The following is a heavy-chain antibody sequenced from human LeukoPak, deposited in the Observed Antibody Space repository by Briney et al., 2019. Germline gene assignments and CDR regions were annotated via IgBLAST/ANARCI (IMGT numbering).Heavy chain of an antibody. CDR1: GFTFDDYT. V-gene: IGHV3-43*01. J-gene: IGHJ6*03. CDR3: AKSSYYYYMDV. CDR2: ISWDGGST. Sequence: PGGSLRLSCAASGFTFDDYTMHRVRQAPGKGLEWVSLISWDGGSTYYADSVKGRFTISRDNSKNSLYLQMNSLRTEDTALYYCAKSSYYYYMDVWGKGTTVTVSS. D-gene: IGHD5/OR15-5a*01.